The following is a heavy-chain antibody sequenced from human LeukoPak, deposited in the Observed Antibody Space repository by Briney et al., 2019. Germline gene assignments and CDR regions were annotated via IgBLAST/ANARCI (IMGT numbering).Heavy chain of an antibody. CDR1: GGSFSGYY. D-gene: IGHD6-13*01. CDR2: INHSGST. V-gene: IGHV4-34*01. J-gene: IGHJ5*02. CDR3: ARVLGGAAAGRSRFDP. Sequence: SETLSLTCAVYGGSFSGYYWNWIRQPPGKGLEWIGEINHSGSTNYNPSLKSRVTISVDTSKNQFSLKLSSVTAADTAVYYCARVLGGAAAGRSRFDPWGQGTLVTVSS.